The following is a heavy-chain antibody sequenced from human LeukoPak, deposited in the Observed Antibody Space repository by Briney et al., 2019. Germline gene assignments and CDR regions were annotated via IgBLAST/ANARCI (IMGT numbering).Heavy chain of an antibody. J-gene: IGHJ4*02. CDR3: ARGEDKYYDTLTGYYIGKY. D-gene: IGHD3-9*01. Sequence: ASVKGSCKASGDTFTSYYMHWVRQAPGQGLEGMGIIKPSGGSTSYAQKFQGRVTITADKSTSTAYMELSSLRAEDTAVYYCARGEDKYYDTLTGYYIGKYWGRGTLVTVSS. CDR2: IKPSGGST. V-gene: IGHV1-46*01. CDR1: GDTFTSYY.